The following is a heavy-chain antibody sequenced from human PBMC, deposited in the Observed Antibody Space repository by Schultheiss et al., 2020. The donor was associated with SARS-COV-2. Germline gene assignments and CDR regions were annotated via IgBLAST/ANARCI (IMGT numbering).Heavy chain of an antibody. Sequence: SETLSLTCTVSGDPIIGYYWTWIRQPPGKGLEWIGYIYYSGSTNYNPSLKSRVTISLDTSKSQFSLKMSSVTAADTAVYYCARYYDFWSGLDVWGKGTTVTVAS. D-gene: IGHD3-3*01. CDR3: ARYYDFWSGLDV. CDR2: IYYSGST. CDR1: GDPIIGYY. J-gene: IGHJ6*04. V-gene: IGHV4-59*13.